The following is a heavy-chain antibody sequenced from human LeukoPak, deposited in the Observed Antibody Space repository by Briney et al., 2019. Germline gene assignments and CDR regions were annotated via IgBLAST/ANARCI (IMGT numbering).Heavy chain of an antibody. CDR2: INPDSGNT. CDR1: GYSFTRYG. J-gene: IGHJ4*02. V-gene: IGHV1-18*01. Sequence: VASVKASCKTSGYSFTRYGITWVRQAPGQGLEWMGWINPDSGNTNYAQKFHGRVTMTTHISAATAFMELRSLRSDDTAVYYCARAVYGGNWGQGTLVTVSS. D-gene: IGHD4-23*01. CDR3: ARAVYGGN.